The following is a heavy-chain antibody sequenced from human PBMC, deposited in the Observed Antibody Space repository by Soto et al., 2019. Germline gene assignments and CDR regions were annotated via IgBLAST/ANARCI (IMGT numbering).Heavy chain of an antibody. CDR1: GGSIIRYY. V-gene: IGHV4-59*01. Sequence: KTSETLSLTCTVSGGSIIRYYWSWIRQPPGKGLEWIGYIYYSGSTNYNPSLKSRVTISVDTSKNQFSLKLSSVTAADTAVYYCARTTAMPNNWFDPWGQGTLVTVS. J-gene: IGHJ5*02. CDR3: ARTTAMPNNWFDP. CDR2: IYYSGST. D-gene: IGHD5-18*01.